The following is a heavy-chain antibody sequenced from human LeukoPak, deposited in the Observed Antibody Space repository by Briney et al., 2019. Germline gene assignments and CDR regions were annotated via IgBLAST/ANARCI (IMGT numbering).Heavy chain of an antibody. CDR1: GFTFSSCA. CDR2: ISGSGGST. Sequence: PGGSLRLSCAASGFTFSSCAMSWVRQAPGKGLEWVSAISGSGGSTYYADSVKGRFTISRDNSKNTLYLQMNSLRAEDTAVYYCAKDPHSSSWSVWFDPWGQGTLVTVSS. D-gene: IGHD6-13*01. J-gene: IGHJ5*02. V-gene: IGHV3-23*01. CDR3: AKDPHSSSWSVWFDP.